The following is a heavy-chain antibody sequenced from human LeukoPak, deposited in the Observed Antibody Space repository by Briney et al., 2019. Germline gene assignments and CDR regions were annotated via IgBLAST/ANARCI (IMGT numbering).Heavy chain of an antibody. Sequence: GGSLRLSCAASGFTFSSYAMSCVREAPGKGLEWVSAICGSGGSTYYADSVKGRFTLSRDNSKNTLYLQMNSLRAEDTAVYYCATRTYYYDSSGYYFGYWGQGTLVTVSS. D-gene: IGHD3-22*01. V-gene: IGHV3-23*01. CDR1: GFTFSSYA. J-gene: IGHJ4*02. CDR2: ICGSGGST. CDR3: ATRTYYYDSSGYYFGY.